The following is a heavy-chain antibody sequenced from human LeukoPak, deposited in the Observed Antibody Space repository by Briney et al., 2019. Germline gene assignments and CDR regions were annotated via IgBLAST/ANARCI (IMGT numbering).Heavy chain of an antibody. CDR3: AKDYYYDSSGYFSDNAFDI. CDR1: GFTFSSYG. J-gene: IGHJ3*02. D-gene: IGHD3-22*01. CDR2: IRYDGSNK. Sequence: PGGSLRLSCAASGFTFSSYGMHWVRQAPGKGLEWVAFIRYDGSNKYYADSVKGRFTISRYNSKNTLYLQMSSLRAEDTAVYYCAKDYYYDSSGYFSDNAFDIWGQGTMVTVSS. V-gene: IGHV3-30*02.